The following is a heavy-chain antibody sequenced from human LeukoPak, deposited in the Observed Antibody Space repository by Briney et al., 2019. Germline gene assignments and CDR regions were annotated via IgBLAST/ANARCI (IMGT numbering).Heavy chain of an antibody. V-gene: IGHV1-2*02. CDR3: ARDVSPGIAVAVVLDP. CDR1: GYTFTGYY. D-gene: IGHD6-19*01. Sequence: GASVKVSCKASGYTFTGYYMHWVRQAPGLGLEWMGWINPNSGGTNYAQKFQGRVTMTRDTSISTAYMELSRLRSDDTAVYYCARDVSPGIAVAVVLDPWGQGTLVTVSS. CDR2: INPNSGGT. J-gene: IGHJ5*02.